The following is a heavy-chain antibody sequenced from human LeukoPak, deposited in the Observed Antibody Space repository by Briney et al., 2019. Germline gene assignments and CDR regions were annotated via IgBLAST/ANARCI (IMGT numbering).Heavy chain of an antibody. D-gene: IGHD3-16*02. CDR1: GFTFSSYW. Sequence: GRSLRLSCAVSGFTFSSYWMSWARQAPGKGLEWVANIKQDGSEKNYVDSVKGRFTISRDNAKKSLYLQMNSLRDEDTAVYYCAREYRRRFDYWGQGTLVSVSS. V-gene: IGHV3-7*04. J-gene: IGHJ4*02. CDR2: IKQDGSEK. CDR3: AREYRRRFDY.